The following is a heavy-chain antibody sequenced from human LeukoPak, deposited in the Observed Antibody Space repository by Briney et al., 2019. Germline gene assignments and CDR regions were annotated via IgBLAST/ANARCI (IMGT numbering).Heavy chain of an antibody. CDR3: ARDYDFWSGDDY. V-gene: IGHV4-39*02. Sequence: SETLSLTCTVSGGSISSSSYYWGWIRQPPGKGLEWIGSIYYSGSTYFNPSLKSRVTISVDTSKNQFSLKLSSVTAADTAVYYCARDYDFWSGDDYWGQGTLVTVSS. D-gene: IGHD3-3*01. CDR1: GGSISSSSYY. J-gene: IGHJ4*02. CDR2: IYYSGST.